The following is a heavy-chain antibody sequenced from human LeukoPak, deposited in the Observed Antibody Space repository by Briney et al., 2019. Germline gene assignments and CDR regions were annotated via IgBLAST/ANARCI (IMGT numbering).Heavy chain of an antibody. V-gene: IGHV3-23*01. CDR3: AKLLWVRRCFDY. D-gene: IGHD3-10*01. J-gene: IGHJ4*02. CDR1: GFTFSSYA. CDR2: ISGSGGST. Sequence: PGGSLRLSCAASGFTFSSYAMSWVRQAPGKGLEWVSAISGSGGSTYYADSAKGRFTISRDNSKNTLYLQMNSLRAEDTAVYYCAKLLWVRRCFDYWGQGTLVTVSS.